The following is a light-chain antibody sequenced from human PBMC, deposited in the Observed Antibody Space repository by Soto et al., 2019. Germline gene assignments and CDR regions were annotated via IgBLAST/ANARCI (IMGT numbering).Light chain of an antibody. Sequence: DIQMTQSPSTLSASVGDRFTITVRASQTISDWLAWHQQKPGKAPKLLIYKASSLESGVPSRFSGSGSGTEFTLTISSLQPDDFATYYCLQYETYWTFGQGTKVDIK. CDR1: QTISDW. CDR2: KAS. J-gene: IGKJ1*01. CDR3: LQYETYWT. V-gene: IGKV1-5*03.